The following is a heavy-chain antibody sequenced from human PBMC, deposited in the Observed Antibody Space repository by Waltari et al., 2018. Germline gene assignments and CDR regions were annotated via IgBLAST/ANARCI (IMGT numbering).Heavy chain of an antibody. CDR1: GLSFNRYC. CDR2: ISTSSSYI. V-gene: IGHV3-21*02. Sequence: VQLVESGGGLVKPGGSLRPSCEGSGLSFNRYCLTWVRQAPGKGLEWISSISTSSSYIFYVDSVKGRFTISRDNAKNSLYLQMNSLRAEDTAMYYCVRGRIGTTQSGDWFDPWGQGTLVTVSS. CDR3: VRGRIGTTQSGDWFDP. J-gene: IGHJ5*02. D-gene: IGHD1-7*01.